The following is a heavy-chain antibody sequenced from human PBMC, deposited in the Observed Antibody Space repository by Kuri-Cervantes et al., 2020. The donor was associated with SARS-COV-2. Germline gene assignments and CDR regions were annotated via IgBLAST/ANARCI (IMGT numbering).Heavy chain of an antibody. Sequence: GGSLRLSCKGSGYSFTSYWIGWVRQMPGKGLEWMGIIYPGDSDTRYSPSFQGQVTISADKSISTAYLQWSSLKASDTAMYYCARHPSRGYCSSTSCSPGYYMDVWGKGTTVTVSS. J-gene: IGHJ6*03. V-gene: IGHV5-51*01. CDR1: GYSFTSYW. CDR3: ARHPSRGYCSSTSCSPGYYMDV. D-gene: IGHD2-2*01. CDR2: IYPGDSDT.